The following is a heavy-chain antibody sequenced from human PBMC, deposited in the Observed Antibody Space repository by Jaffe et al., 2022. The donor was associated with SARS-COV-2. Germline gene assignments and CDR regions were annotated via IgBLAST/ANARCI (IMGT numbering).Heavy chain of an antibody. J-gene: IGHJ4*02. CDR1: GFTFGDYA. Sequence: EVQLVESGGGLVQPGRSLRLSCTTSGFTFGDYAMSWFRQAPGKGLEWVGFIRSTPYGGTPEYAASLRGRFTISRDDSKSIAYLQMNSLKTEDTALYYCTRLYNSIWNPWYVDYWGQGTLVTVSS. CDR2: IRSTPYGGTP. V-gene: IGHV3-49*03. CDR3: TRLYNSIWNPWYVDY. D-gene: IGHD6-13*01.